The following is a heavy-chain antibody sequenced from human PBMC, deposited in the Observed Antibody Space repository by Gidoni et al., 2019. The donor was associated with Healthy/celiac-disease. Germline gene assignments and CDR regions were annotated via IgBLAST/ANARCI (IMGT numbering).Heavy chain of an antibody. CDR1: GFTFSSYA. J-gene: IGHJ4*02. V-gene: IGHV3-30-3*01. D-gene: IGHD6-6*01. CDR3: ARDTFEYSSSSWYFDY. CDR2: ISYDGSNK. Sequence: QVQLVESGGGVVQPGRSLRLSCAASGFTFSSYAMHWVRQAPGKGLEWVAVISYDGSNKYYADSVKGRFTISRDNSKNTLYLQMNSLRAEDTAVYYCARDTFEYSSSSWYFDYWGQGTLVTVSS.